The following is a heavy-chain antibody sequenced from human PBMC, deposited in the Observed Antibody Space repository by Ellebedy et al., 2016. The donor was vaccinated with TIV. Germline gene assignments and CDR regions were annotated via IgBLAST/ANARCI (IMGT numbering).Heavy chain of an antibody. D-gene: IGHD6-6*01. CDR2: ISASGGET. CDR1: GFLFSNYA. V-gene: IGHV3-23*01. J-gene: IGHJ4*02. CDR3: ARDLRITARDYYPDY. Sequence: GESLKISXAASGFLFSNYAMAWVRQAPGTGLTCISSISASGGETHYAEPVRGRFTISRENAKNSLYLQMNRLRADDTAFCYCARDLRITARDYYPDYWGQGTLVTVSS.